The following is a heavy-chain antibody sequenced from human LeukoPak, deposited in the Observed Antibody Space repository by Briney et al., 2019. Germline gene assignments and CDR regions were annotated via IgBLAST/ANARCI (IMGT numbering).Heavy chain of an antibody. J-gene: IGHJ4*02. Sequence: ASVKVSCKASGGTFSSYAISWVRQAPGQGLEWMGRIIPIFGTANYAQKFQGRVTITTDESTSTAYMELSSLRSEDTAVYYCARDWGDPALPPPATQNYFNYGGKGPLVTVP. CDR1: GGTFSSYA. V-gene: IGHV1-69*05. CDR3: ARDWGDPALPPPATQNYFNY. D-gene: IGHD2-15*01. CDR2: IIPIFGTA.